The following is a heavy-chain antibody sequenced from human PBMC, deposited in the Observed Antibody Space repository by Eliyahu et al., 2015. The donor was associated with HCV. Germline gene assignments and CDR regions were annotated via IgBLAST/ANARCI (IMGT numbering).Heavy chain of an antibody. CDR1: GGSFTNYY. D-gene: IGHD2-8*01. J-gene: IGHJ3*02. CDR2: INHGGTT. CDR3: ARFSMWQTNGPRDDGFDI. V-gene: IGHV4-34*01. Sequence: QVRLQQWGAGVLKPSETLSLTCAVYGGSFTNYYWTWIRQSPGKGLEWIGQINHGGTTDYNPSLKSRVSILVDTSKKQFSLKVTSVTAADTATYYCARFSMWQTNGPRDDGFDIWGQGTRVTVSS.